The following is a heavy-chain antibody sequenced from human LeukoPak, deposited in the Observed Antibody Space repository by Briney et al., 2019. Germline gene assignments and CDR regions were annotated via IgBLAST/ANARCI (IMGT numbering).Heavy chain of an antibody. CDR3: ARGAYCSGGVCPAPFDY. CDR1: GFSFSDYY. Sequence: GGSLRLSCAASGFSFSDYYMDWVRQVPGKGLEWIGRSRSKGLRYSTEYAASVRGRFTVSRDESKNSLFLQMTSLKSEDTAVYYCARGAYCSGGVCPAPFDYWGQGSLVTVSS. V-gene: IGHV3-72*01. D-gene: IGHD2-8*02. CDR2: SRSKGLRYST. J-gene: IGHJ4*02.